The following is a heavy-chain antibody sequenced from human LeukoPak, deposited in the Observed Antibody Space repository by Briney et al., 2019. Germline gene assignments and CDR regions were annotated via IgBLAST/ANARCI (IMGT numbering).Heavy chain of an antibody. Sequence: SETLSLTCTVSGGSITSSSYYWGWIRQPPGKGPEWIGSIYYTGSTNYNPSLKSRVTISVDTSKNQFSVKLTSVTAADTAVYYCARDQGAVAGIDPWGQGTLVTVSS. D-gene: IGHD6-19*01. V-gene: IGHV4-39*07. CDR2: IYYTGST. J-gene: IGHJ5*02. CDR3: ARDQGAVAGIDP. CDR1: GGSITSSSYY.